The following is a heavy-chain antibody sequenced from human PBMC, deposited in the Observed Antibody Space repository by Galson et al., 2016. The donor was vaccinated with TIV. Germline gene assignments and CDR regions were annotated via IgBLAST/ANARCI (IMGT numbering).Heavy chain of an antibody. CDR2: LSSSGDYI. CDR3: ARDSGSYARWFDP. J-gene: IGHJ5*02. V-gene: IGHV3-21*01. Sequence: SLRLSCAASGLTLSSYSMNWIRQAPGKGLEWVSSLSSSGDYIYYADSVKGRFTISRDNTKNSLYLQMSRLRVEDTAVYYCARDSGSYARWFDPWGQGTLVTVSS. D-gene: IGHD3-16*01. CDR1: GLTLSSYS.